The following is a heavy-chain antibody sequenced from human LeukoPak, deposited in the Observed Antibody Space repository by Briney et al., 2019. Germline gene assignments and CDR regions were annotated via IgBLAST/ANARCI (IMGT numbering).Heavy chain of an antibody. CDR2: INYSGTT. CDR3: GRLFDS. V-gene: IGHV4-39*01. Sequence: RSETLSPTCTVSGGAIISDNFYWGWVRQPPGKGLEWVGSINYSGTTYYNPSLRSRVSISVDTSRTQFFLRLNSVTAADTAVYYCGRLFDSWGQGILVTVSS. J-gene: IGHJ4*02. CDR1: GGAIISDNFY.